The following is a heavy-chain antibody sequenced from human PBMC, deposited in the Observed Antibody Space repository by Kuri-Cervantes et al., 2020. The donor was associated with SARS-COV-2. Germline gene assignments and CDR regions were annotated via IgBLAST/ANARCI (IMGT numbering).Heavy chain of an antibody. J-gene: IGHJ4*02. D-gene: IGHD6-6*01. CDR2: IDWDDDK. V-gene: IGHV2-70*11. CDR3: ARILGSSYFDY. Sequence: SGPTLVKPTQTLTLTCTFSGFSLTTSGMCVAWIRQPPGKALEWLARIDWDDDKYYKTSLNTRLSISKDTSKDQVVLTMTNMDPVDTATYYCARILGSSYFDYWGQGTLVTVSS. CDR1: GFSLTTSGMC.